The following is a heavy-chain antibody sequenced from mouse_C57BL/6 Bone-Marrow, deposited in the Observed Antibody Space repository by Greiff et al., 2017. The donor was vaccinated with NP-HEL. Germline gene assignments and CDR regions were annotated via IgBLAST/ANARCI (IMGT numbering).Heavy chain of an antibody. D-gene: IGHD1-3*01. CDR1: GFTFSSYA. CDR3: ARGRSSAWFAY. V-gene: IGHV5-4*03. Sequence: EVKLVESGGGLVKPGGSLKLSCAASGFTFSSYAMSWVRQTPEKRLEWVATLTYGGSYTYYPDNVKGPFTISRDNAKNNLYLQMSHLKSEDTARYYCARGRSSAWFAYWGQGTLVTVSA. J-gene: IGHJ3*01. CDR2: LTYGGSYT.